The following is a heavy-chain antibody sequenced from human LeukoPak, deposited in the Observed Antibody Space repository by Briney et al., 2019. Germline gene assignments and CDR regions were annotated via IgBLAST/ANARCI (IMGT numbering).Heavy chain of an antibody. CDR3: AKNGGSQCYPHLDS. V-gene: IGHV3-23*01. Sequence: GGSLRLSCAASGFTFSSYAMSWVRQAPGKGLEWVSGTSGSGGSTYYAGSVKGRFTISRDNSKNTLYLQMNSLRVEDTAVYYCAKNGGSQCYPHLDSWGQGTLVTVSS. CDR2: TSGSGGST. J-gene: IGHJ4*02. D-gene: IGHD2-15*01. CDR1: GFTFSSYA.